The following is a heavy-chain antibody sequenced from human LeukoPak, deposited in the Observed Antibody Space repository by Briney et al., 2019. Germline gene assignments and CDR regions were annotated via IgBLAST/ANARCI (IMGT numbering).Heavy chain of an antibody. CDR2: IYSGGTT. CDR1: GFTVSSNY. V-gene: IGHV3-53*01. Sequence: GGSLRLSCAASGFTVSSNYMSWVRQAPGKGLEWVSVIYSGGTTNYADSVKGRFTISRDNAKNTLYLQMNSLGADDTAVYYCASRDYWGQGTLVTVSS. D-gene: IGHD5-24*01. CDR3: ASRDY. J-gene: IGHJ4*02.